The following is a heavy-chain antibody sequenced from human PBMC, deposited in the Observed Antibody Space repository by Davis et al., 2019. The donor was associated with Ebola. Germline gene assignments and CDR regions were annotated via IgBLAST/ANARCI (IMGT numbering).Heavy chain of an antibody. Sequence: ASVKVSCKASGYTFTSYGISWVRQAPGQGLEWMGWISAYNGNTNYAQKLQGRVTMTTDTSTSTACMELRSLRSDDTAVYYCARDLDIVLMVYAIRFDYWGQGTLVTVSS. J-gene: IGHJ4*02. CDR3: ARDLDIVLMVYAIRFDY. CDR2: ISAYNGNT. D-gene: IGHD2-8*01. V-gene: IGHV1-18*01. CDR1: GYTFTSYG.